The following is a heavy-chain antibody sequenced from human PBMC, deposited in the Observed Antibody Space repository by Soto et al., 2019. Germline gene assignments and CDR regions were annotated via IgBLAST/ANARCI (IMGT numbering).Heavy chain of an antibody. Sequence: SETLSLTCTVSGGSISSYYWSWIRQPPGKGLEWIGYIYYSGSTNYNPSLKSRVTISVDTSKNQFSLKLSSVTAADTAVYYCARDRGGSSSLGGYYYYYGMDVWGQGTTVTVSS. V-gene: IGHV4-59*01. CDR2: IYYSGST. D-gene: IGHD6-6*01. CDR1: GGSISSYY. CDR3: ARDRGGSSSLGGYYYYYGMDV. J-gene: IGHJ6*02.